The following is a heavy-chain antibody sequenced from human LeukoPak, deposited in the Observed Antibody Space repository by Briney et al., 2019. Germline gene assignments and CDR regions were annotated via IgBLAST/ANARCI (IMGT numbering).Heavy chain of an antibody. CDR1: GFTFSSYA. Sequence: GGSLRLSCAASGFTFSSYAMHWVRQAPGKGLEWVAVISYDGSDKYYADSVKGRFTISRDNSKNTLYLQMNSLRAEDTAVYYCARDRPFLEWLDAFDIWGQGTMVTVSS. V-gene: IGHV3-30-3*01. D-gene: IGHD3-3*02. CDR2: ISYDGSDK. CDR3: ARDRPFLEWLDAFDI. J-gene: IGHJ3*02.